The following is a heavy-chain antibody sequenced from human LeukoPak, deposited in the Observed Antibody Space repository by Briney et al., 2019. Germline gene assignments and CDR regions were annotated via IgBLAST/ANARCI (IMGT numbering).Heavy chain of an antibody. Sequence: GGSLRLSCAASGFTFGSYGMHWVRQAPGKGLKWVAVISYDGSNKYYADSVKGRFTISRDNSKNTLYLQMNSLRAEDTAVYYCAKETLYCSSTSCYSYFDYWGQGTLVTVSS. CDR2: ISYDGSNK. D-gene: IGHD2-2*01. J-gene: IGHJ4*02. V-gene: IGHV3-30*18. CDR1: GFTFGSYG. CDR3: AKETLYCSSTSCYSYFDY.